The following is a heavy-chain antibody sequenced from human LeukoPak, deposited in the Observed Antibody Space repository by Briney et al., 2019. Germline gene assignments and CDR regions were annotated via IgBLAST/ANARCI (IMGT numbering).Heavy chain of an antibody. V-gene: IGHV4-59*01. CDR2: IYYTGST. D-gene: IGHD3-22*01. J-gene: IGHJ3*02. Sequence: PSETLSLTCTVSGGSISSYYWSWIRQPPGKGLEWIGYIYYTGSTNYNPSLKSRVSISIDTSKNQFSLKLSSVTAADTAVYYCAGENQQSSSAYIVNAFDIWGQGTMVTVSS. CDR3: AGENQQSSSAYIVNAFDI. CDR1: GGSISSYY.